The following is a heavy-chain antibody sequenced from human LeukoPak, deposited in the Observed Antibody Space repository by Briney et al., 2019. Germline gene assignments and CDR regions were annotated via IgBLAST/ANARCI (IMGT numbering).Heavy chain of an antibody. D-gene: IGHD3-10*02. V-gene: IGHV3-21*01. J-gene: IGHJ6*04. CDR2: IGSSSSYI. CDR1: RFTFSSYS. Sequence: GGSLRLSCAASRFTFSSYSMNWVRQAPGKGLEWVSSIGSSSSYIYYADSVKGRFTISRDNAKNSLYLQMNSLRAEDTAVYYCAELGITMIGGVWGKGTTVTISS. CDR3: AELGITMIGGV.